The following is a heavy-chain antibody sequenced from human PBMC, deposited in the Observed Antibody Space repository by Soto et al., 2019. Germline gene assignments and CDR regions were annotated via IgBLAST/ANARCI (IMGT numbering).Heavy chain of an antibody. D-gene: IGHD6-19*01. J-gene: IGHJ6*02. Sequence: GGSLRLSCAASGFTFSSYAMSWVRQAPGKGLEWVSAISGSGGSTYYADSVKGRFTISRDNSKNTLYLQMNSLRAEDTAVYYCAKEGGYSSDHDEYYYYGMDVWGQGTTVTVSS. CDR2: ISGSGGST. CDR1: GFTFSSYA. CDR3: AKEGGYSSDHDEYYYYGMDV. V-gene: IGHV3-23*01.